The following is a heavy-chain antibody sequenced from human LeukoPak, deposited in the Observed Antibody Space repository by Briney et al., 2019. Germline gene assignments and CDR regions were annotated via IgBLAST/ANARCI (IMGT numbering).Heavy chain of an antibody. CDR3: ARQVKNAFDI. J-gene: IGHJ3*02. CDR1: GGSISSSSYY. CDR2: IYYSGST. D-gene: IGHD2-21*01. Sequence: SETLSLTCTVSGGSISSSSYYWGWIRQPPGKGLEWIGSIYYSGSTYYNPSLKSRVTISVDTSKDQFSLKLSSVTAADTAVYYCARQVKNAFDIWGQGTMVTVSS. V-gene: IGHV4-39*01.